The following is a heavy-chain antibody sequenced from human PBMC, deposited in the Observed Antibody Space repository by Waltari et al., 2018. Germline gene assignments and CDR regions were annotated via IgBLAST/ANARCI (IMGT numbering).Heavy chain of an antibody. V-gene: IGHV1-8*01. CDR3: ALRVVVIPDDAFDI. CDR2: MKPNSGNT. Sequence: QVQLVQSGAEVKKPGASVTVSCKASGYPFTSYDITWVRQATGQGLEWMGWMKPNSGNTGYAQKFQGRVTMTRNTSISTAYMELSSLRSEDTAVDYCALRVVVIPDDAFDIWGQGTMVTVSS. CDR1: GYPFTSYD. J-gene: IGHJ3*02. D-gene: IGHD3-22*01.